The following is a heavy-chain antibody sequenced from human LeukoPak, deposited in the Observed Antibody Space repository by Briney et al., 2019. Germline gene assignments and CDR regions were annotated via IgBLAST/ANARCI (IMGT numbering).Heavy chain of an antibody. CDR3: TRDSRGEVYEDSSGYTPFDY. Sequence: GRSLRLSCTASGFTFGDYAMSWFRQAPGKGLEWVGFIRSKAYGGTTEYAASVKGRFTISRDDSKSIAYLQMNSLKTEDTAVYYCTRDSRGEVYEDSSGYTPFDYWGQGTLVTVSS. V-gene: IGHV3-49*03. CDR2: IRSKAYGGTT. D-gene: IGHD3-22*01. J-gene: IGHJ4*02. CDR1: GFTFGDYA.